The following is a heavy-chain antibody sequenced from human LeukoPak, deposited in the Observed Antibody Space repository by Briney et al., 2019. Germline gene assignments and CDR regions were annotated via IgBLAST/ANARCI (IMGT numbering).Heavy chain of an antibody. CDR3: ATVPTGKYSGSYLALGAFDY. Sequence: ASVKVSCKASGYTFTSYYMHWVRQAPGQGLEWMGGFDPEDGETIYAQKFQGRVTMTEDTSTDTAYMELSSLRSEDTAVYYCATVPTGKYSGSYLALGAFDYWGQGTLVTVSS. CDR2: FDPEDGET. J-gene: IGHJ4*02. D-gene: IGHD1-26*01. CDR1: GYTFTSYY. V-gene: IGHV1-24*01.